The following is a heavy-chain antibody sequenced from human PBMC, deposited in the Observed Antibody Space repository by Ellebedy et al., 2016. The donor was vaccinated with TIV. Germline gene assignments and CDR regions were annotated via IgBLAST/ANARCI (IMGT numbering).Heavy chain of an antibody. D-gene: IGHD2-21*02. CDR3: ARDLRITVRDYYLDY. Sequence: GGSLRLSXAASGFTFDDYAMHWVRQAPGKGLEWVSGISWNSGTTDYADFVKGRFTISRDNAKNSLYLQMNRLRADDTAFYYCARDLRITVRDYYLDYWGQGTLVTVSS. CDR1: GFTFDDYA. CDR2: ISWNSGTT. J-gene: IGHJ4*02. V-gene: IGHV3-9*01.